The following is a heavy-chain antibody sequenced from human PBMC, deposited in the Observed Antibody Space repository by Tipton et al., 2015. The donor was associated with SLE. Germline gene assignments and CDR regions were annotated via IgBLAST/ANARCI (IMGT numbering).Heavy chain of an antibody. J-gene: IGHJ6*02. CDR3: ARDSGTFYDYYSNLDV. V-gene: IGHV3-53*01. CDR2: IKTGGTT. D-gene: IGHD3-10*01. CDR1: GFTISRTH. Sequence: QLVQSGGGLIHPGGSLRLSCAASGFTISRTHMNWIRQAPGKGLEWVTLIKTGGTTYYADSVKGRFIISKDNSKNTLYLQMNSLRAEDTALYYCARDSGTFYDYYSNLDVWGQGTSVTVSS.